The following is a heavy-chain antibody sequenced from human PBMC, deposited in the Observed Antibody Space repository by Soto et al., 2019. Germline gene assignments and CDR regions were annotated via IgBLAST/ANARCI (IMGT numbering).Heavy chain of an antibody. J-gene: IGHJ5*02. CDR1: GGTFSSYA. Sequence: GASVKVSCKASGGTFSSYAISWVRQAPGQGLEWMGGIIPIFGTANYAQKFQGRVTITADESTSTAYMELSSLRSEDTAVYYCARSYYDILTGYQPITYNWFDPWGQGTLVTVSS. D-gene: IGHD3-9*01. CDR2: IIPIFGTA. CDR3: ARSYYDILTGYQPITYNWFDP. V-gene: IGHV1-69*13.